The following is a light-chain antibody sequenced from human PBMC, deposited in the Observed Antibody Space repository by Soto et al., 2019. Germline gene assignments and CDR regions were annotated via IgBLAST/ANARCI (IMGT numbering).Light chain of an antibody. CDR3: QQYYSTPLT. CDR1: QTVLSTSKDKTY. CDR2: GAS. J-gene: IGKJ4*01. V-gene: IGKV4-1*01. Sequence: DIVMTQSPDSLAVSLGERATINCKSSQTVLSTSKDKTYLAWYQQKPGQPPKLLINGASTRESGVPDRFSGSGSGTDFTLTISSLQAADVALYYCQQYYSTPLTFGGGTKVEIK.